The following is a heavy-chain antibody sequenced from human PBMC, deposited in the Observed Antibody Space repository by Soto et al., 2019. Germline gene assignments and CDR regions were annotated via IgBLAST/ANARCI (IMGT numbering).Heavy chain of an antibody. D-gene: IGHD6-19*01. Sequence: QVQLVESGGGVVQPGRSLRLSCAASGFTFSSYGMHWVRQAPGKGLEWVAVIWYDGSNKYYADSVKGRFTISRDNSKNTLNLQMNGLRAEDTAVYYCARECAGYSRGWYQRGGFDYWGQGTLVTVSS. V-gene: IGHV3-33*01. J-gene: IGHJ4*02. CDR3: ARECAGYSRGWYQRGGFDY. CDR1: GFTFSSYG. CDR2: IWYDGSNK.